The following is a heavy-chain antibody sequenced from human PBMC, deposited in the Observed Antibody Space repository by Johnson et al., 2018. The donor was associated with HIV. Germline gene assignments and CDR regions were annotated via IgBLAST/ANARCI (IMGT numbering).Heavy chain of an antibody. D-gene: IGHD1-26*01. CDR2: ISYDGSNK. V-gene: IGHV3-30*18. J-gene: IGHJ3*02. CDR1: GFTFSSYG. Sequence: QVQLVESGGGVVQPGRSLRLSCAASGFTFSSYGMHWVRQAPGKGLEWVAVISYDGSNKYYADSVKGRFTISRDHSKNMLYLQMNSLRAEDTAVYYCAKDSDKWAISGDDAFDIWGQGTMVTVSS. CDR3: AKDSDKWAISGDDAFDI.